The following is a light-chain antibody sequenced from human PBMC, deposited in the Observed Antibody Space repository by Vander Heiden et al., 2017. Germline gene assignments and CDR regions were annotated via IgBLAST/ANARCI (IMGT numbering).Light chain of an antibody. J-gene: IGKJ1*01. Sequence: GSLGERATINCKSSQSVLYSSNNKNYLAWYQQKPGQPPKLLIYWASTREAGVPDRFSGGGSGTDFTLTISSLQAEDVAVYYCQQYYSTPRTFGQGTKVEIK. CDR1: QSVLYSSNNKNY. CDR3: QQYYSTPRT. CDR2: WAS. V-gene: IGKV4-1*01.